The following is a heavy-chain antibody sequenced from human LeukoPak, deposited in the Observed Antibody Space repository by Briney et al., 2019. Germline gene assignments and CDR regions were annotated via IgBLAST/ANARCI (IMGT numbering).Heavy chain of an antibody. CDR2: IYYSGST. CDR3: AREFRGAGYGDTFDI. V-gene: IGHV4-59*12. D-gene: IGHD3-9*01. Sequence: SETLSLTCTVSGGSISSYYWSWIRQPPGKGLEWIGYIYYSGSTYYNPSLKSRVTISVDTSKIQFSLRLSSVTAADTAVYYCAREFRGAGYGDTFDIWGQGTMVTVSS. J-gene: IGHJ3*02. CDR1: GGSISSYY.